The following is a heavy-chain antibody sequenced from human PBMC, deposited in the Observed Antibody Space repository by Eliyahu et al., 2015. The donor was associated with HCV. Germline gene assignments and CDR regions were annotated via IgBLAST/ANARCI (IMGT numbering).Heavy chain of an antibody. Sequence: QITLKESGPPLVKPTQTLTLTCTXPGFSXSADXVGVGXXRQPPGKALEWLALIFXGEDRRYSPSLKGRLTVTKDTSKNQVVLTVTDMDPVDTATYFCAHFDSSGSYYHFDHWGQGTLVAVSS. V-gene: IGHV2-5*02. J-gene: IGHJ4*02. CDR3: AHFDSSGSYYHFDH. D-gene: IGHD3-22*01. CDR2: IFXGEDR. CDR1: GFSXSADXVG.